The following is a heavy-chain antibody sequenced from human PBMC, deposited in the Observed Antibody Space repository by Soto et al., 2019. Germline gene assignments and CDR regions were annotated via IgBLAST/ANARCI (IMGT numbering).Heavy chain of an antibody. CDR1: GFSLSTSGVG. CDR3: AHRPGLGITGADAFDI. CDR2: IYWDDDK. V-gene: IGHV2-5*02. D-gene: IGHD7-27*01. Sequence: SGPTLVKPTQTLTLTCTFSGFSLSTSGVGVGWIRQPPGKALEWLALIYWDDDKRYSPSLKSRLTITKDTSKNQVVLTMTNMDPVDTATYYCAHRPGLGITGADAFDIWGQGTMVTVSS. J-gene: IGHJ3*02.